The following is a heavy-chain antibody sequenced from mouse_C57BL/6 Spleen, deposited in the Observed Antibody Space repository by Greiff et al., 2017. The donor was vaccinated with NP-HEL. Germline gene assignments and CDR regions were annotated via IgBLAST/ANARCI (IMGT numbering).Heavy chain of an antibody. CDR1: GYSITSGYY. V-gene: IGHV3-6*01. Sequence: EVQLQESGPGLVKPSQSLSLTCSVPGYSITSGYYWNWIRQFPGNKLEWMGYISYDGSNNYNPSLKNRISITPDTSKNQFFLKLNSVTTEDTATYYCARDPLYGPFAYWGQRTLVTVSA. CDR3: ARDPLYGPFAY. J-gene: IGHJ3*01. CDR2: ISYDGSN. D-gene: IGHD1-1*01.